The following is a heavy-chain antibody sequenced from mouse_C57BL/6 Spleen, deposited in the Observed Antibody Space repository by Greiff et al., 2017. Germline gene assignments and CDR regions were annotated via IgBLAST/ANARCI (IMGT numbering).Heavy chain of an antibody. J-gene: IGHJ4*01. CDR3: ARRETNAMDY. Sequence: VKLQESGAELVKPGASVKISCKASGYAFSSYWMNWVKQRPGKGLEWIGQIYPGDGDTNYNGKFKGKATLTADKSSSTAYMQLSSLTSEDSAVYFCARRETNAMDYWGQGTSVTVSS. V-gene: IGHV1-80*01. CDR2: IYPGDGDT. CDR1: GYAFSSYW.